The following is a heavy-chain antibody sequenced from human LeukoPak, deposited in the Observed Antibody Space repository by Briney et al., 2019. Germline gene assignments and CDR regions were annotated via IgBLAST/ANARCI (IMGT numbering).Heavy chain of an antibody. CDR1: GFTFSSYG. CDR2: ISYDGSNK. J-gene: IGHJ4*02. CDR3: ARAYSGSYYWGFDY. D-gene: IGHD1-26*01. V-gene: IGHV3-30*03. Sequence: GRSLRLSCAASGFTFSSYGMHWVRQAPGKGLEWVAVISYDGSNKYYADSVKGRFTISRDNSKNTLYLQMNSLRAEDTAVYYCARAYSGSYYWGFDYWGQGTLVTVSS.